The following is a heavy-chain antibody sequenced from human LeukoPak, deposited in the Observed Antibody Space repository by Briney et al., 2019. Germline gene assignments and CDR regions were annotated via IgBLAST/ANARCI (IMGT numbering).Heavy chain of an antibody. V-gene: IGHV3-23*01. CDR2: ISGSGGST. CDR3: AAQIVVPAAIADY. CDR1: GFTFSSYA. J-gene: IGHJ4*02. D-gene: IGHD2-2*01. Sequence: PGGSLRLSCAASGFTFSSYAMSWVRQAPGKGLEWVSAISGSGGSTYYADSVKGRFTVSRDNSKNTLYLQMTGLRAEDTAVYFCAAQIVVPAAIADYWGQGTLVTVSS.